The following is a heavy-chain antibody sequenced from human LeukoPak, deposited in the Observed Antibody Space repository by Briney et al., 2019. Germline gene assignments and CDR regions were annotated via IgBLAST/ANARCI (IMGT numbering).Heavy chain of an antibody. CDR1: GFTFISYG. CDR2: IRYDESNK. V-gene: IGHV3-30*02. Sequence: GGSLRLSCTASGFTFISYGMYWVRQAPGKGLEWVAFIRYDESNKYYADSVKGRFTISRDTSKNTLYLQMNSLRAEDTAVYYCARAMGYDFFLDGFDPWGQGTLVTVSS. D-gene: IGHD3-3*01. J-gene: IGHJ5*02. CDR3: ARAMGYDFFLDGFDP.